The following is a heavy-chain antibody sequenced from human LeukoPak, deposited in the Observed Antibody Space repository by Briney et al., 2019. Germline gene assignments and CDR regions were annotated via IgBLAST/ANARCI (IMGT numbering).Heavy chain of an antibody. CDR3: AKLGCCSSTSCSAGAFDI. CDR1: GFTFSSYA. CDR2: ISGSGGST. V-gene: IGHV3-23*01. D-gene: IGHD2-2*01. Sequence: GGSLRLSCAASGFTFSSYAMSWVRQAPGKGLEWVSAISGSGGSTYYADSVKGRFTISRDNSKNTLYLQMNSLRAEDTAVYYCAKLGCCSSTSCSAGAFDIWGQGTMVTVSS. J-gene: IGHJ3*02.